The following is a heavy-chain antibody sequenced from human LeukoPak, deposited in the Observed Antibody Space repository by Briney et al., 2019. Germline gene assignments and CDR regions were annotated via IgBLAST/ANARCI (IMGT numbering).Heavy chain of an antibody. V-gene: IGHV3-30*18. CDR3: AKPNQESDAFDI. CDR2: ISYDGSNK. CDR1: GFTFSRYG. Sequence: GGSLRLSCAASGFTFSRYGMHWVRQAPGKGLEWVAVISYDGSNKYYADSVKGRFTISRDNSKNTLYLQMNSLRAEDTAVYYCAKPNQESDAFDIWGQGTMVTVSS. J-gene: IGHJ3*02.